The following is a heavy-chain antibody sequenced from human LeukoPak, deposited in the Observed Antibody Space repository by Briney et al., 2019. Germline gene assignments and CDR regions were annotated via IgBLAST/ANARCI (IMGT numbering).Heavy chain of an antibody. CDR2: IYYSGST. D-gene: IGHD3-22*01. V-gene: IGHV4-59*01. CDR3: ARDGTYDSSGYYYWGLDY. J-gene: IGHJ4*02. CDR1: GGSISSYY. Sequence: SETLSLTCTVSGGSISSYYWSWIRQPPGKGLEWIGYIYYSGSTNYNPSLKSRVTISVDTSKNQFSLKLSSVTAADTAVYYCARDGTYDSSGYYYWGLDYWGQGTLVTVSS.